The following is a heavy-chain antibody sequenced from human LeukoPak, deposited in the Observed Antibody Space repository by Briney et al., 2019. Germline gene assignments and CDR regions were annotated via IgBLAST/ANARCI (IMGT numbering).Heavy chain of an antibody. D-gene: IGHD1/OR15-1a*01. CDR2: IDSSSRYT. CDR3: ARGTNRGDP. Sequence: PGGSLRLSCAASGFTFSTDTMNWVRQAPEKGLEWVSSIDSSSRYTYYADSVLGRFTISRDNARNSLYLQMNSLRADDTAVYYCARGTNRGDPWGQGTLVTVSS. CDR1: GFTFSTDT. J-gene: IGHJ5*02. V-gene: IGHV3-21*04.